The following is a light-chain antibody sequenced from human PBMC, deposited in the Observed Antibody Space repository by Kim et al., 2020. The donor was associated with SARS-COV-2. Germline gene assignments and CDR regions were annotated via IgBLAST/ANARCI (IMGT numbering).Light chain of an antibody. CDR3: QQYDNWLPYT. Sequence: EIVMTQSPATLSVSPGERATLSCRASQSVSSNLAWYQHKPGQAPRLLIYGASTRATGIPARFSGSGSGTEFTLTISSLQSEDFAVYYCQQYDNWLPYTFGQGTKLEI. CDR2: GAS. CDR1: QSVSSN. V-gene: IGKV3-15*01. J-gene: IGKJ2*01.